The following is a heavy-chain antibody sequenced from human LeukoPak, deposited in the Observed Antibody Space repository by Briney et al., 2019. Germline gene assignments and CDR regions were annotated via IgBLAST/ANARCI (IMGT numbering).Heavy chain of an antibody. CDR2: ITNDGTVK. CDR3: AKDSYSKGDY. Sequence: GGSLTLSCAASGFTFSYHWMTWVRQAPGKGLKWVGTITNDGTVKNYLDSVKGRFTISRDNAKNPLYLQMNRRRAEDTGVYYCAKDSYSKGDYWGQGVLVTVSS. J-gene: IGHJ4*02. V-gene: IGHV3-7*01. D-gene: IGHD5-18*01. CDR1: GFTFSYHW.